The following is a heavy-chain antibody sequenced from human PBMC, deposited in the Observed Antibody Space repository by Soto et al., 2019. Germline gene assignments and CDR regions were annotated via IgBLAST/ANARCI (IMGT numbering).Heavy chain of an antibody. D-gene: IGHD2-2*01. CDR3: ATSPSRGLYYYYGMDV. CDR2: ISYDGSNK. V-gene: IGHV3-30*03. CDR1: GFTFSSYG. Sequence: GGSLRLSCAASGFTFSSYGMHWVRQAPGKGLEWVAVISYDGSNKYYADSVKGRFTISRDNSKNTLYLQMNSLRAEDTAVYYCATSPSRGLYYYYGMDVWGQGTTVTVSS. J-gene: IGHJ6*02.